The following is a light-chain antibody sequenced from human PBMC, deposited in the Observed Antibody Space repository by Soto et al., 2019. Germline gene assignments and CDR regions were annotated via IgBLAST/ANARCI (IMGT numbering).Light chain of an antibody. CDR1: SSDIGNYDF. Sequence: QSVLTQPASVSGSPGQSITISCTGTSSDIGNYDFVSWYQQVPGTAPKAMIYEVSSRPSGVSNRFSGSKSGTSASLAITGLQAEDEADYYCQSYDSNLRGPVFGGGTKLTVL. V-gene: IGLV2-14*01. J-gene: IGLJ3*02. CDR3: QSYDSNLRGPV. CDR2: EVS.